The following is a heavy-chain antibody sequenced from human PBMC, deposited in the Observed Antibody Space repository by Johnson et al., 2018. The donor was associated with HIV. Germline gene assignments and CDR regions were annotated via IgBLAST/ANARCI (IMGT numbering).Heavy chain of an antibody. Sequence: VQLVESGGGVVQPGGSLRLSCVASGLTFGRNGMSWVRQAPGKGLEWVANFKQDGSEKYYVDSVTGRFTISRDNAKHSLFLQMNSMRAEDTAVYYCARVSRSSPGLDAFDIWCQGTLVTVSS. V-gene: IGHV3-7*05. CDR3: ARVSRSSPGLDAFDI. CDR2: FKQDGSEK. J-gene: IGHJ3*02. CDR1: GLTFGRNG. D-gene: IGHD6-6*01.